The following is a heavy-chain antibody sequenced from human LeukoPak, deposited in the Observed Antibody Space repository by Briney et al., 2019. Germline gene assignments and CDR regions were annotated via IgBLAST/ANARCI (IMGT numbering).Heavy chain of an antibody. CDR1: GYSLTSYW. J-gene: IGHJ4*02. V-gene: IGHV5-10-1*01. Sequence: GESLKISCKGSGYSLTSYWISWVRQMPGKGLEWMGRIGPSDSYTNYSPSFQGHVTISADKSISTAYLQWSSLKASDTAMYYCARRRDSSSWYYFDYWGQGTLVTVSS. D-gene: IGHD6-13*01. CDR3: ARRRDSSSWYYFDY. CDR2: IGPSDSYT.